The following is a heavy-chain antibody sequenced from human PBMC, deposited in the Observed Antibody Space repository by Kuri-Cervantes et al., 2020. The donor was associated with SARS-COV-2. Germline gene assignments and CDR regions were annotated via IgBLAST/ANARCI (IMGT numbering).Heavy chain of an antibody. D-gene: IGHD2-2*01. CDR1: GYTFTGYY. Sequence: ASVKVSCKASGYTFTGYYMHWVRQAPGQGLEWMGWINPNSGGTNYAQKFQGRVTITRDTSISTAYMELSRLRSDDTAVYYCARGYCSSTSRHYYYYYMDVWGKGTTVTVSS. CDR3: ARGYCSSTSRHYYYYYMDV. CDR2: INPNSGGT. J-gene: IGHJ6*03. V-gene: IGHV1-2*02.